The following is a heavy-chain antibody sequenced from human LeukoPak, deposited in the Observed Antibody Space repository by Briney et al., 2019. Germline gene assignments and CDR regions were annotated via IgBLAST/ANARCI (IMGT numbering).Heavy chain of an antibody. J-gene: IGHJ6*04. V-gene: IGHV4-34*01. CDR3: ARALSVTTGMDV. CDR2: INHSGST. D-gene: IGHD4-17*01. CDR1: GGSFSGYY. Sequence: SETLSLTCAVYGGSFSGYYWSWIRQPPGKGLEWIGEINHSGSTNYNPSLKSRVTISVDTSKNQFSLKLSSVTAADTAVYYCARALSVTTGMDVWGKGTTVTVSS.